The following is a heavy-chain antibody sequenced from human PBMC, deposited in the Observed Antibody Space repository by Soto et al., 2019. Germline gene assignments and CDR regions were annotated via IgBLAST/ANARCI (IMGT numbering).Heavy chain of an antibody. J-gene: IGHJ4*02. D-gene: IGHD5-18*01. CDR1: GGSVSSGNHY. CDR2: VFYSGSD. V-gene: IGHV4-61*01. CDR3: ARGRGYGYGIDY. Sequence: QVQLQESGPGLVKPSETLSLTCTVSGGSVSSGNHYWSWIRQPPGKELEFIAYVFYSGSDNYNPSLTSRATTSNDTSKNQFSLNLRSVTAADTAVYYCARGRGYGYGIDYWGQGTLVTVSS.